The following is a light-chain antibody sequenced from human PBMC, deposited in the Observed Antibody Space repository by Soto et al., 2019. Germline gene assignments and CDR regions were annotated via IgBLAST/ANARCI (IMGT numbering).Light chain of an antibody. V-gene: IGLV1-44*01. CDR2: RNN. CDR1: SSNIGSNT. J-gene: IGLJ2*01. CDR3: AAWDDSLNGVT. Sequence: QPVLTQPPSASGTPGQRVTISCSGSSSNIGSNTVTWYQQLPGTAPKLLIYRNNQRPSGVPDRFFGSKSGTSASLAITGLQSEDEADYYCAAWDDSLNGVTFGGGTKLTVL.